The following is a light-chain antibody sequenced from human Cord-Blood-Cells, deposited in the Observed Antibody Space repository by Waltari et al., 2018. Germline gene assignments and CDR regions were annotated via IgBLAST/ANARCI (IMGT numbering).Light chain of an antibody. J-gene: IGKJ5*01. CDR3: QQYYSTPIT. CDR1: QGISNS. Sequence: DIQMTQSPSSLSASVGDRVTITCRASQGISNSLAWYQQKPGKAPKLLLYAASRLESGVPSRFSGSGSGTDYTLTISSLQPEDFATYYCQQYYSTPITFDQGTRLEIK. CDR2: AAS. V-gene: IGKV1-NL1*01.